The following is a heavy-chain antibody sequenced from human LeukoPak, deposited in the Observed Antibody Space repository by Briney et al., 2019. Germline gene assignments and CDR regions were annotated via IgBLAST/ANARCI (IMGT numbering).Heavy chain of an antibody. Sequence: GGSLRLSCAASGFSFSNYNMNWVRQAPGKGLEWISYINSNSSTIYYADSVKGRFAISRDDAKNSLYLQMNSLRAEDTAVYYCVQGWRDNWGQGTLVTVSS. D-gene: IGHD2-15*01. J-gene: IGHJ4*02. CDR3: VQGWRDN. CDR2: INSNSSTI. V-gene: IGHV3-48*01. CDR1: GFSFSNYN.